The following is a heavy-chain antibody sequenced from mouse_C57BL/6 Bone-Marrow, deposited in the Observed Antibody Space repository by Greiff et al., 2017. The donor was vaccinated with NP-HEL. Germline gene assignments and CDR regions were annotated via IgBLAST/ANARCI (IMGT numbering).Heavy chain of an antibody. Sequence: QVQLKQSGAELARPGASVKMSCKASGYTFTSYTMHWVKQRPGQGLEWIGYINPSSGYTKYNQKFKDKATLTADKSSSTAYMQLSSLTSEDSAVYYCAREVNFGFAYWGQGTLVTVSA. J-gene: IGHJ3*01. D-gene: IGHD2-13*01. CDR1: GYTFTSYT. CDR2: INPSSGYT. CDR3: AREVNFGFAY. V-gene: IGHV1-4*01.